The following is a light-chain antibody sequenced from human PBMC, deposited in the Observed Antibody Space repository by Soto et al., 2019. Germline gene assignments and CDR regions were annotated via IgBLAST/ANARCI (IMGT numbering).Light chain of an antibody. J-gene: IGKJ2*01. V-gene: IGKV3-20*01. Sequence: EIVLTQSPGTLSLSPGERATLSCRASQSVSSSYLAWYQQKPGQAPRLLIYGASSRATGIPDRFSGSGSGKDFTLNISRLEPEDFAVYYCQQYGSSPPYTFGQGTKVDIK. CDR3: QQYGSSPPYT. CDR1: QSVSSSY. CDR2: GAS.